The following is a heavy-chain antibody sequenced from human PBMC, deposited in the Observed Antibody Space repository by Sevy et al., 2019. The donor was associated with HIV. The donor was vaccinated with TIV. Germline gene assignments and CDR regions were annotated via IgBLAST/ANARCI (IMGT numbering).Heavy chain of an antibody. Sequence: GGSLRLSCAASGFTFSTYGMHWVRQAPGKGLEWVAVIWFDGSNTYYADSVKGRFTISRDIAKKTLHLQMNSLRAEDTPVYYRARDLEFFDYGDYGLQFMLDYWGQGTLVTVSS. D-gene: IGHD4-17*01. CDR1: GFTFSTYG. J-gene: IGHJ4*02. CDR2: IWFDGSNT. V-gene: IGHV3-33*01. CDR3: ARDLEFFDYGDYGLQFMLDY.